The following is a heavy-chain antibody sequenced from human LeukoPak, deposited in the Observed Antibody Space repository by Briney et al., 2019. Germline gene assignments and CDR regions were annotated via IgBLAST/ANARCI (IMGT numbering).Heavy chain of an antibody. CDR2: IGAYNGNT. J-gene: IGHJ3*02. V-gene: IGHV1-18*01. CDR3: AKTVAGFDAFDI. D-gene: IGHD6-19*01. CDR1: GYTFTSYG. Sequence: GSVKVSCKASGYTFTSYGISWVRQAPGQGLEWMGWIGAYNGNTNYAQKLQGRVTMTTDTSTSTAYMELRSLRSDDTAVYYCAKTVAGFDAFDIWGQGTMVTVSS.